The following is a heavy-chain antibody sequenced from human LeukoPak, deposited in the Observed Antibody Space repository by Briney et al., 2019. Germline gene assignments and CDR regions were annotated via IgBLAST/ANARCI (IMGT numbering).Heavy chain of an antibody. Sequence: ASVKVSCKASGYTFTSYGISWVRQAPGQGLEWMGWISAYNGNTNYAQKLQGRVTMTTDTSTSTAYMELRSLRSDDTAVYYCARDRASGSFPWYMDVWGKGTTVTVSS. J-gene: IGHJ6*03. D-gene: IGHD1-26*01. CDR3: ARDRASGSFPWYMDV. CDR1: GYTFTSYG. CDR2: ISAYNGNT. V-gene: IGHV1-18*01.